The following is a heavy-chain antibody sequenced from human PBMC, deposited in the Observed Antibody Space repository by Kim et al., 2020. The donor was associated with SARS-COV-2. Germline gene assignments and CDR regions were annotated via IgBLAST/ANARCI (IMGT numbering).Heavy chain of an antibody. CDR3: ARDRSHRLYYYYGMDV. V-gene: IGHV3-21*01. J-gene: IGHJ6*02. Sequence: SGKGRFTTARDNAKHSLYLQMNSLRAEDTAVYYCARDRSHRLYYYYGMDVWGQGTTVTVSS.